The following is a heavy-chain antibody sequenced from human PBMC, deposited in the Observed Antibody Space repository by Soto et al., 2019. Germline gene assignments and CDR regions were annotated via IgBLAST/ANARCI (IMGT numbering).Heavy chain of an antibody. Sequence: GGSLRLSCAASGFTFSSYDMHWVRQVTGKGLEWVSGIGTAGDTYYPDSVKGRFTISRENAKYSLYLQMNSLRVGDTAVYYCARQLPPYYSGSGRNYYYGMDVWGQGTTVTVSS. J-gene: IGHJ6*02. CDR1: GFTFSSYD. D-gene: IGHD3-10*01. V-gene: IGHV3-13*04. CDR3: ARQLPPYYSGSGRNYYYGMDV. CDR2: IGTAGDT.